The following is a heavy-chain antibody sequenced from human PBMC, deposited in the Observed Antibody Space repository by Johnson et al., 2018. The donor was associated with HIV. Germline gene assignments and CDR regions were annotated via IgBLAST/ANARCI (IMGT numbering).Heavy chain of an antibody. CDR2: IRYDGSNK. V-gene: IGHV3-30*02. CDR3: ARDGPWLQSQRDAFDV. D-gene: IGHD5-24*01. CDR1: GFTFSSYG. J-gene: IGHJ3*01. Sequence: QVQLVESGGGVVQPGGSLRLSCAASGFTFSSYGMHWVRQAPGKGLEWVAFIRYDGSNKYYADSVKGRFTISRDNAKNSLYLQMNSLRVEDTAMYYCARDGPWLQSQRDAFDVWGQGTMVIVSS.